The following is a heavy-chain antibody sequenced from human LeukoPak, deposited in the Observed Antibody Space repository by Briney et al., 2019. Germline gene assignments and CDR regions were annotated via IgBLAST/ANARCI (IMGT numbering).Heavy chain of an antibody. V-gene: IGHV4-30-4*01. D-gene: IGHD3-10*01. CDR3: ASAIWFGELSGYFDY. CDR1: GGSISSGDYY. J-gene: IGHJ4*02. Sequence: SETLSLTCTVSGGSISSGDYYWSWIRQPPGKSLEWIGYIYYSGSTYYNPSLKSRVTISVDTSKNQFSLKLSSVTAADTAVYYCASAIWFGELSGYFDYWGQGTLVTVSS. CDR2: IYYSGST.